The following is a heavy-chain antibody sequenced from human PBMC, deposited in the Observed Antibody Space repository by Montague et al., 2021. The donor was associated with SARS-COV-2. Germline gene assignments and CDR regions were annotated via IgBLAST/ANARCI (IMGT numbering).Heavy chain of an antibody. V-gene: IGHV3-48*03. D-gene: IGHD3-22*01. CDR3: ARAGEDYYYDSSGFLY. CDR1: GFIFSSYE. CDR2: ISNSGDTK. J-gene: IGHJ4*02. Sequence: ISCAASGFIFSSYEMNWVRQAPGKGLEWVSYISNSGDTKYYADSVKGRFTISRDNAKNSLYLQMSSLRAEDTAVYYRARAGEDYYYDSSGFLYWGQGILVTVSS.